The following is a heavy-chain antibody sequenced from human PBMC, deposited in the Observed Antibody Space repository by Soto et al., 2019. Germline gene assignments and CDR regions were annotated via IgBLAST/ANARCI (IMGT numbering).Heavy chain of an antibody. CDR3: ARAVAYTINWFDP. V-gene: IGHV4-30-4*01. D-gene: IGHD3-16*01. Sequence: NPSETLSLTCTVSGGSISSGDYYWSWIRQPPGKGLEWIGYIYYSGSTYYNPSLKSRVTISVDTSKNQFSLKLSSVTAADTAVYYCARAVAYTINWFDPWGQGTLVTVSS. CDR1: GGSISSGDYY. J-gene: IGHJ5*02. CDR2: IYYSGST.